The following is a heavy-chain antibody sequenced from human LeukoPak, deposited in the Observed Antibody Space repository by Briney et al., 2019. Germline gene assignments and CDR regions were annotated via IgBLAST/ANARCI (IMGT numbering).Heavy chain of an antibody. V-gene: IGHV3-23*01. J-gene: IGHJ3*02. CDR3: ASDPLPQYCTNGVCYHDAFDI. CDR1: GFTFSSYA. D-gene: IGHD2-8*01. CDR2: ISGSGGST. Sequence: GGSLRLSCAASGFTFSSYAMSWVRQAPGKGLEWVSAISGSGGSTYYADSVKGRFTISRDNSKNTLYLQMNSLRAEDTAVYYCASDPLPQYCTNGVCYHDAFDIWGQGTMVTVSS.